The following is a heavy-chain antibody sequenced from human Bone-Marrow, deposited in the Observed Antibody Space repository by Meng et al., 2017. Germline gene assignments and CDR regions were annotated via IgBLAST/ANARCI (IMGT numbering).Heavy chain of an antibody. CDR1: GFSLSTSGVG. D-gene: IGHD3-10*01. J-gene: IGHJ6*02. Sequence: SGPTLVKPTQTLTLTCTFPGFSLSTSGVGVGRIRQPPGKALEWLALIYWNDNKRYSPSLKSRLTITKDTSKNQVVLTMTNMDPVDTATYYCAHRGYGSGSYGPYYYYGMDVWGQGTTVTVSS. CDR2: IYWNDNK. CDR3: AHRGYGSGSYGPYYYYGMDV. V-gene: IGHV2-5*01.